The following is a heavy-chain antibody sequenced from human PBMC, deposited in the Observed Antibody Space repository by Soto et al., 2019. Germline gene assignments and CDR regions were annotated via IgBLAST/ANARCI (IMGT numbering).Heavy chain of an antibody. V-gene: IGHV1-8*01. CDR3: ARGSREYSGYDMYYYYYMDV. CDR2: MNPNSGNT. Sequence: ASVKVSCKASGYTFTSYDINWVRQATGQGLEWMGWMNPNSGNTGYAQKFQGRVTMTRNTSISTAYMELSSLRSEDTAVYYCARGSREYSGYDMYYYYYMDVWGKGTTVTVSS. J-gene: IGHJ6*03. CDR1: GYTFTSYD. D-gene: IGHD5-12*01.